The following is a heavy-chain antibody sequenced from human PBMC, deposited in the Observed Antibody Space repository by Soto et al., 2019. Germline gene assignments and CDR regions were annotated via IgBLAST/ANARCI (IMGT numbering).Heavy chain of an antibody. CDR3: ARAGSSLGYCSTATCRAPFDY. CDR2: INSDGSNT. J-gene: IGHJ4*02. D-gene: IGHD2-2*03. Sequence: GGSLRLSCAASGFTFSSYWMHWVRQTPGKGLEWVSHINSDGSNTNYADSVKGRFTISRDNAKNTLYLQMNSLRAEDTAVYYCARAGSSLGYCSTATCRAPFDYWGQGILVTVSS. V-gene: IGHV3-74*01. CDR1: GFTFSSYW.